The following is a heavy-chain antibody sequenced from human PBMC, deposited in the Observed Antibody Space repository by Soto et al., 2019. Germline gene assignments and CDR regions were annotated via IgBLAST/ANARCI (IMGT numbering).Heavy chain of an antibody. CDR1: GFTFRSYA. CDR3: ERGQGYCSGGTCFWNDAFDV. D-gene: IGHD2-15*01. Sequence: QVQLVESGGGVVQPGRSLRLSCAASGFTFRSYAMHWVRQAPGKGLEWVAVISYHGSDKYYADSVKGRFTVSRDNSKNTLYLEMNSLRAEDTAVYYCERGQGYCSGGTCFWNDAFDVWGQGTMVTVSS. V-gene: IGHV3-30-3*01. CDR2: ISYHGSDK. J-gene: IGHJ3*01.